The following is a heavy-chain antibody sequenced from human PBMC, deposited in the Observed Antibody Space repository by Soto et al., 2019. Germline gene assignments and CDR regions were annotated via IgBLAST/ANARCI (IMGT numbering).Heavy chain of an antibody. CDR1: GYTFSTYG. J-gene: IGHJ6*02. CDR3: ARVAGAVDV. Sequence: QVQLVQSGAEVKKPGASVKVSCKASGYTFSTYGVTWVRQAPGQGLEWMGWISTYNGYTDCAQKFQGRVTMTTDTSTSTAYMELTSLRSDDTAVYYCARVAGAVDVWGQGTTVTVSS. CDR2: ISTYNGYT. V-gene: IGHV1-18*01. D-gene: IGHD7-27*01.